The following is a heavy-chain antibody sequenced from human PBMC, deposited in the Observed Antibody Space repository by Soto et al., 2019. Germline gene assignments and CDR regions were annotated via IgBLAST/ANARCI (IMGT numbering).Heavy chain of an antibody. V-gene: IGHV3-33*01. CDR1: DFAFRLHG. D-gene: IGHD3-10*01. CDR3: ARDRSSSYSYAMDL. CDR2: IWHDGTRK. J-gene: IGHJ6*02. Sequence: QVHLVESGGGVVQPGGSLTLSCSVSDFAFRLHGIHWVRHTPGKGLEWVAMIWHDGTRKYFRDSVRGRITISRDSAKNKVYLQMNNLRGDDSALYFCARDRSSSYSYAMDLWGQGTTVTVSS.